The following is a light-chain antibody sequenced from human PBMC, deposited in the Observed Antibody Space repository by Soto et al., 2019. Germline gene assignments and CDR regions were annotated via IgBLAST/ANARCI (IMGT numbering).Light chain of an antibody. Sequence: QSVLAQPPSVSGAPGQRVTISCTGGSSNIGAGYDVHWYRQLPGTAPQLLIYGNADRPSGVPDRFSGSKSGTSASLAITGLQAEDEADYYCQSYDSSLRGYVFGSGTKVTV. J-gene: IGLJ1*01. CDR1: SSNIGAGYD. CDR2: GNA. V-gene: IGLV1-40*01. CDR3: QSYDSSLRGYV.